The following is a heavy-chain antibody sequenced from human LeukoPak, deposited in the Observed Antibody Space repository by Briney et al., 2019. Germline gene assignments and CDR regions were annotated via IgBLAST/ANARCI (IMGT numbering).Heavy chain of an antibody. Sequence: GASVKVSCKASGGTFSSYAISWVRQAPGQGLEWMGGIIPIFGTANYAQKFQGRVTITADKSTSTAYMELSSLRPEDTAVYYCARVPLEIDYYDSSGLLDYWGQGTLVTVSS. D-gene: IGHD3-22*01. CDR2: IIPIFGTA. V-gene: IGHV1-69*06. CDR3: ARVPLEIDYYDSSGLLDY. J-gene: IGHJ4*02. CDR1: GGTFSSYA.